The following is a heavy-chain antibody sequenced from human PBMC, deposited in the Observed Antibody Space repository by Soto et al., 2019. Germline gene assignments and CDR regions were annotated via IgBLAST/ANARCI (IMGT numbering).Heavy chain of an antibody. CDR3: ARGRYGDY. Sequence: QVHLVQSGAEVEKPGASVKVSCKGSGYAFTTYGITWVRQAPGQGLEWMGWISAHNGNTNYAQKLQGRVTVTRDTSTSTAYMELRSLRSDDTAVYYCARGRYGDYWGQGAMVTVSS. V-gene: IGHV1-18*01. CDR2: ISAHNGNT. D-gene: IGHD1-1*01. J-gene: IGHJ4*02. CDR1: GYAFTTYG.